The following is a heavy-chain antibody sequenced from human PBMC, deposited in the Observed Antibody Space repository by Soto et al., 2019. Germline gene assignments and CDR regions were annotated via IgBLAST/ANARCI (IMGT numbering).Heavy chain of an antibody. CDR3: ASRDPGTSVDY. J-gene: IGHJ4*02. D-gene: IGHD1-7*01. V-gene: IGHV4-4*02. CDR1: GGSFTSNNW. Sequence: LSLTCAVSGGSFTSNNWWTWVRQPSGQGLEWIGEIYRTGSTNYNPSLKSRVTISLDKSENQFSLKVTSLTAADTAVYYCASRDPGTSVDYWGQGTLVTVSS. CDR2: IYRTGST.